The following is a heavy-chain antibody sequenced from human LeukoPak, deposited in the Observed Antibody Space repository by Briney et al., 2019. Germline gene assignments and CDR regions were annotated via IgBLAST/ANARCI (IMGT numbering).Heavy chain of an antibody. CDR2: INLGDSDT. CDR3: ARRRYSGSPNWFDP. D-gene: IGHD1-26*01. J-gene: IGHJ5*02. CDR1: GHSFTNHW. V-gene: IGHV5-51*01. Sequence: GESLKISCEASGHSFTNHWIGCVRQMPGKGLEWMGIINLGDSDTKYSPSFQGQVTISLDKSISTAYLPWRSLKASDTAMYYCARRRYSGSPNWFDPWGQGTLVTVSS.